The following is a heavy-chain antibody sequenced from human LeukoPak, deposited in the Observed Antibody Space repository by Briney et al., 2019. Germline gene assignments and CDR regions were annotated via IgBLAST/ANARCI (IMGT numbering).Heavy chain of an antibody. V-gene: IGHV4-34*01. CDR3: ASLRGGRYCSSTSCYKDDY. Sequence: SETLSLTCAVYDGSFSGYYWSWIRQPPGKGLEWIGEINHSGSTNYNPSLKSRVTISVDTSKNQFSLKLSSVTAADTAVYYCASLRGGRYCSSTSCYKDDYWGQGTLVTVSS. D-gene: IGHD2-2*02. CDR2: INHSGST. J-gene: IGHJ4*02. CDR1: DGSFSGYY.